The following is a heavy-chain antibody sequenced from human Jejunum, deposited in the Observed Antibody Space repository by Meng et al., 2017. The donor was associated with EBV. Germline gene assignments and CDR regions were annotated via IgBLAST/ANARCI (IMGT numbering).Heavy chain of an antibody. J-gene: IGHJ4*02. CDR3: ARAVGAAGSMVNFDY. CDR1: GYTFTSNY. V-gene: IGHV1-8*01. CDR2: MNPSSDDT. Sequence: VKLAQSGAEVKHPGASVKVSCKASGYTFTSNYINWVRQATGKGLEWIGWMNPSSDDTGFSQKFQGRVTVTRDNSINTAYMELSSLTSDDTAVYYCARAVGAAGSMVNFDYWGQGTLVTVSS. D-gene: IGHD6-13*01.